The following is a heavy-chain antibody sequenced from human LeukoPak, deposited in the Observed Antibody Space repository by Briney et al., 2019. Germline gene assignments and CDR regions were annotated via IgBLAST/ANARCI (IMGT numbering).Heavy chain of an antibody. D-gene: IGHD5-12*01. CDR2: ISSSGSTI. V-gene: IGHV3-11*04. CDR1: GFTFSEYY. CDR3: ARGRATIYYYYMDV. Sequence: GGSLRLSCAASGFTFSEYYMSWIRQAPGKGLEWVSYISSSGSTIYYADSVKGRFTISRDNAKNSLYLQMNSLRAEDTAVYYCARGRATIYYYYMDVWGKGTTVTVSS. J-gene: IGHJ6*03.